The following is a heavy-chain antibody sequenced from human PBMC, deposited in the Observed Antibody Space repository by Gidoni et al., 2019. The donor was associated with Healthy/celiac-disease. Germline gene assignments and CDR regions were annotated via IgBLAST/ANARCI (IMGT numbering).Heavy chain of an antibody. CDR2: ISGSGGST. CDR3: AKVRRSGLLYFDY. CDR1: GFTFSSYA. J-gene: IGHJ4*02. V-gene: IGHV3-23*01. Sequence: EVQLLESGGGLVQPGGSLRLSCAASGFTFSSYAMSWVRQAPEKGLEWVSAISGSGGSTYYADSVKGRFTISRDNSKNTLYLQMNSLRAEDTAVYYCAKVRRSGLLYFDYWGQGTLVTVSS.